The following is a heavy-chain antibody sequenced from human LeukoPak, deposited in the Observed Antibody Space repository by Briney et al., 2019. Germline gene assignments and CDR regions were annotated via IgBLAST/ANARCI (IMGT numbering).Heavy chain of an antibody. D-gene: IGHD4-11*01. Sequence: GGSLRLSCAASGFTFSSYGMHWVRQAPGKGLEWVAFIRYDGSNKYYEDSVKGRFTISRDNSKNTLYLQMNSLRAEDTAVYYCAKDPPPPNYSNYLFYYYYMDVWGKGTTVTVSS. V-gene: IGHV3-30*02. CDR3: AKDPPPPNYSNYLFYYYYMDV. CDR1: GFTFSSYG. J-gene: IGHJ6*03. CDR2: IRYDGSNK.